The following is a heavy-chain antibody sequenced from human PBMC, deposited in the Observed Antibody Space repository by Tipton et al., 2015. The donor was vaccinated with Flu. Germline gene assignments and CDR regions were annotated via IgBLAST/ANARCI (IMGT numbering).Heavy chain of an antibody. D-gene: IGHD3-10*01. Sequence: TLSLTCTVSGGSITSSTDYWSWIRQPAGKGLEWIGRIYASGSTNYNPSLKGRVTISLDASKKQFSPKVTSVTAADTAVYYCARDYGDLNWFDPWGQGTLVTVSS. J-gene: IGHJ5*02. CDR1: GGSITSSTDY. CDR3: ARDYGDLNWFDP. CDR2: IYASGST. V-gene: IGHV4-61*02.